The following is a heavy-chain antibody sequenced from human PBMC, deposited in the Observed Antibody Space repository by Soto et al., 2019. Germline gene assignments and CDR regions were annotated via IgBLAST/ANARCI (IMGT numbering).Heavy chain of an antibody. V-gene: IGHV4-30-4*01. Sequence: SETLSLTCTVSGGSISSGDYYWSWIRQPPGKGLEWIGYIYYSGSTYYNPSLKSRVTISVDTSKNQFSLKLSSVTAADTAVYYCATVTYYYDSSGYPHHYYFDYWGQGTLVTVSS. CDR2: IYYSGST. CDR1: GGSISSGDYY. CDR3: ATVTYYYDSSGYPHHYYFDY. D-gene: IGHD3-22*01. J-gene: IGHJ4*02.